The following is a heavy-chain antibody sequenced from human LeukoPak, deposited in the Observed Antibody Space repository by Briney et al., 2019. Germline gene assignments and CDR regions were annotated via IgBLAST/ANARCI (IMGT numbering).Heavy chain of an antibody. J-gene: IGHJ3*02. Sequence: SVKVSCKASGGTFSSYAISWVRQAPGQGLEWMGGIIPIFGTANYAQKFQGRVTITADESTSTAYMELSSLRSEDTAVYYCARRGIGYYDSSGYPSDAFDIWGQGTMVTVSS. CDR3: ARRGIGYYDSSGYPSDAFDI. V-gene: IGHV1-69*13. CDR1: GGTFSSYA. CDR2: IIPIFGTA. D-gene: IGHD3-22*01.